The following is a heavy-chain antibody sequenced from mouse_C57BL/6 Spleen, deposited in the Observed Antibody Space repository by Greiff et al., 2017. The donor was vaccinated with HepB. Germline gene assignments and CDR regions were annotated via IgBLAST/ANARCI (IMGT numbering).Heavy chain of an antibody. D-gene: IGHD1-1*01. Sequence: VQLQQSGAELVRPGASVTLSCKASGYTFTDYEMHWVKQTPVHGLEWIGAIDPETGGTAYNQKFKGKAILTADTSSSTAYMELRSLTSEDSAVYYCTRYYGSISPMDYWGQGTSVTVSS. V-gene: IGHV1-15*01. J-gene: IGHJ4*01. CDR1: GYTFTDYE. CDR2: IDPETGGT. CDR3: TRYYGSISPMDY.